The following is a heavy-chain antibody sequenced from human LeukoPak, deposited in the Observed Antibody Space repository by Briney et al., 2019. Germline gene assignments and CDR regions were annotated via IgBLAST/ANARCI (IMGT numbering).Heavy chain of an antibody. V-gene: IGHV4-59*01. CDR3: ARETQHSCGWYDY. D-gene: IGHD6-19*01. Sequence: SETLSLTCTVSGGSISSYYCSWIRQPPGKGLEWIGYIYYSGSTNYNPSLKSRVTISVDTSKNQFSLKLSSVTAADTAVYYCARETQHSCGWYDYWGQGTLVTVSS. CDR2: IYYSGST. J-gene: IGHJ4*02. CDR1: GGSISSYY.